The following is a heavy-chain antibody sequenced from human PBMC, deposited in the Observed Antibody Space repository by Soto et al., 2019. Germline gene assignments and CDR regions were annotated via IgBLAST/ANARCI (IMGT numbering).Heavy chain of an antibody. CDR2: ISSSSSTI. D-gene: IGHD6-19*01. J-gene: IGHJ5*02. Sequence: EVQLVESGGGLVQPGGSLRLSCAASGFTFSSYSMNWVRQAPGKGLEWVSYISSSSSTIYYADSVKGRCTISRDNAKNSRYLQMNSLRAEDTAVSYCASRGWRNNWFDPWGQGTLVTVSS. CDR1: GFTFSSYS. V-gene: IGHV3-48*01. CDR3: ASRGWRNNWFDP.